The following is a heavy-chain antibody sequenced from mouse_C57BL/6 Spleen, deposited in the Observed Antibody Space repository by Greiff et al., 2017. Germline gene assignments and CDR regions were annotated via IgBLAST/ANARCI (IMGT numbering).Heavy chain of an antibody. CDR3: ARWLGRVYAMDY. CDR1: GYTFTSYW. CDR2: IHPNSGST. V-gene: IGHV1-64*01. Sequence: QVQLQQSGAELVKPGASVKLSCKASGYTFTSYWMHWVKQRPGHGLEWIGMIHPNSGSTNYNEKFKSKATLTVDKSSSTAYMQLSSLTSEDSAVYYCARWLGRVYAMDYWGQGTSVTVSS. D-gene: IGHD4-1*01. J-gene: IGHJ4*01.